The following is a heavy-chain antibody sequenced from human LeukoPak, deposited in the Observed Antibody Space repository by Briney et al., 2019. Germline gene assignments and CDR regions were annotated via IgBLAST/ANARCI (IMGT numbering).Heavy chain of an antibody. CDR1: GFTFSSYG. V-gene: IGHV3-30*03. CDR3: ARDLAWGAFDY. CDR2: ISYDGSNK. Sequence: GGSLRLSCAASGFTFSSYGIHWVRQAPGKGLEWVAVISYDGSNKYYSDSVKGRFTVSRDNSKNTLYLQMNSLRVEDTAVYHCARDLAWGAFDYWGQGTLVTVSS. D-gene: IGHD7-27*01. J-gene: IGHJ4*02.